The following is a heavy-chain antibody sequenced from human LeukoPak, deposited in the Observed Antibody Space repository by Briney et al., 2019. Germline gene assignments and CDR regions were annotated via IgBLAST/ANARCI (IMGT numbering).Heavy chain of an antibody. J-gene: IGHJ4*02. CDR1: GFTFNSYG. CDR2: IWPDGSSK. D-gene: IGHD2-2*01. CDR3: ARDYCRTTSCLES. V-gene: IGHV3-33*01. Sequence: PGGSLRLSCAASGFTFNSYGMFWVRQAPGKGLGWVAFIWPDGSSKLYGDSVKGRFTISRDNSKNTVYLQMNSLRAEDTAVYYCARDYCRTTSCLESWGQGTLVAVSS.